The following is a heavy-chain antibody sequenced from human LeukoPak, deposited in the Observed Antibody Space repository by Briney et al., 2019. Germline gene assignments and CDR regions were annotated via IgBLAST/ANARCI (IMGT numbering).Heavy chain of an antibody. CDR3: ARDGADVYGRAFDY. CDR2: IHASGTT. Sequence: SETLSLTCNVSGGSISSYFWTWIRQPAGKGLEWIGRIHASGTTNYNSSLKSRVSMSVDTSKNQFSLKLTSVTAADTAVYFCARDGADVYGRAFDYWGQGTLVGVSS. D-gene: IGHD3-10*01. J-gene: IGHJ4*02. V-gene: IGHV4-4*07. CDR1: GGSISSYF.